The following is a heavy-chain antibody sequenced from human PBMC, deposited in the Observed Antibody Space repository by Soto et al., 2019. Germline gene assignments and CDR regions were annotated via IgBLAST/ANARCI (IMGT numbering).Heavy chain of an antibody. Sequence: ASVKVSCKASGYTFTSYGISWVRQAPGQGLEWMGWISAYNGNTNYAQKLQGRVTMTTDTSTSTAYMELRGLRSDDTAVYYCGLEPTGTGGFDYWGQGTLVTVSS. V-gene: IGHV1-18*04. CDR2: ISAYNGNT. J-gene: IGHJ4*02. CDR3: GLEPTGTGGFDY. CDR1: GYTFTSYG. D-gene: IGHD7-27*01.